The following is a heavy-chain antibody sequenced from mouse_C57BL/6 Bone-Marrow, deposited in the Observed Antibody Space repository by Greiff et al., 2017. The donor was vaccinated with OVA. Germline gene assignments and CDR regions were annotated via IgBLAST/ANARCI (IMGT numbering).Heavy chain of an antibody. CDR1: GFNIKDDY. CDR2: IDPENGDT. Sequence: LVESGAELVRPGASVKLSCTASGFNIKDDYMHWVKQRPEQGLEWIGWIDPENGDTEYASKFQGKATITADTSSNTAYLQLSSLTSEDTAVYYCTPYYYGRGAYWGQGTLVTVSA. D-gene: IGHD1-1*01. CDR3: TPYYYGRGAY. J-gene: IGHJ3*01. V-gene: IGHV14-4*01.